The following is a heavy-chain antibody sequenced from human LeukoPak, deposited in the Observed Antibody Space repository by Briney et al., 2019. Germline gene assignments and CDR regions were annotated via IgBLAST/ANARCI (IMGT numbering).Heavy chain of an antibody. D-gene: IGHD6-6*01. J-gene: IGHJ4*02. Sequence: PSETLSLTCAVYGGSFSGYYWSWIRQPPGKGPEWIGEINHSGSTNYNPSLKSRVTISVDTSKNQFSLKLSSVTAADTAVYYCARDRPGPSSLDYWGQGTLVTVSS. CDR2: INHSGST. CDR3: ARDRPGPSSLDY. V-gene: IGHV4-34*01. CDR1: GGSFSGYY.